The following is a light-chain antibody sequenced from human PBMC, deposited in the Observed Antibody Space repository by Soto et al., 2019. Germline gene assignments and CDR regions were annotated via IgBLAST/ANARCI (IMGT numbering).Light chain of an antibody. Sequence: EIVLTQSPGTLSLSPGERATLSCRASQRVDDSHLAWYKLRPGQDHGLLIYGESTRATGIPDRFSVILSGTDGSLTLWGLKPEEVSVYDCQQYRMSPNTFGQFTRLELK. CDR1: QRVDDSH. J-gene: IGKJ5*01. V-gene: IGKV3-20*01. CDR3: QQYRMSPNT. CDR2: GES.